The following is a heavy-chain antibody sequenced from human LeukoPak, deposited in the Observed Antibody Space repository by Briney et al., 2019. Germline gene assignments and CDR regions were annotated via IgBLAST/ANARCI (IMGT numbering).Heavy chain of an antibody. D-gene: IGHD3-10*01. V-gene: IGHV1-46*01. CDR2: ISPSGGST. Sequence: ASVKVSCKAFGYTFTGYWMHWVRQAPGQGPEWMGVISPSGGSTIYAQKFKGRVTLTRDMSTSTDYLELSSLRSDDTAVYYCARDKGTYYYGSGSENDYWGQGTLVTVSS. CDR1: GYTFTGYW. CDR3: ARDKGTYYYGSGSENDY. J-gene: IGHJ4*02.